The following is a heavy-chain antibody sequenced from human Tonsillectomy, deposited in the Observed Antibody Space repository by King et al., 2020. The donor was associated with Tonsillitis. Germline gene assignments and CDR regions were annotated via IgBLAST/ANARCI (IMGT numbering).Heavy chain of an antibody. D-gene: IGHD4-17*01. J-gene: IGHJ6*03. V-gene: IGHV3-11*05. Sequence: QVQLVESGGGLVKPGGSLRLSCAASGFTFSDYYMSWIRQAPGKGLEWVSYISSSSSYTNYADSVKGRFTISRDNAKNSLYLQMNSLRAADTAVYYGARDRLGSNMDVWGKGTTVTVSS. CDR1: GFTFSDYY. CDR3: ARDRLGSNMDV. CDR2: ISSSSSYT.